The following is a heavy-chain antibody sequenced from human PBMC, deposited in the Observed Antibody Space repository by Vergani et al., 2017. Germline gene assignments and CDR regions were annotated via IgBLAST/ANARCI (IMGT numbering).Heavy chain of an antibody. CDR2: IYTSGST. CDR1: GGSISSYY. V-gene: IGHV4-4*07. CDR3: ARDQVVPAAIPFNI. Sequence: QLQLQESGPGLVKPSETLSLTCTVSGGSISSYYWSWIRQPAGKGLEWIGRIYTSGSTNYNPSLKSRVTMSVDTSKNQFSLKLSSVTAADTAVYYCARDQVVPAAIPFNIWGQGTMVTVSS. D-gene: IGHD2-2*02. J-gene: IGHJ3*02.